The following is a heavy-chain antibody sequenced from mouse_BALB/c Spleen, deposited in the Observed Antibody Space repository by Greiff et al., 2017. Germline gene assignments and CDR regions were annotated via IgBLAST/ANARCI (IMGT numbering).Heavy chain of an antibody. J-gene: IGHJ4*01. D-gene: IGHD1-1*01. CDR3: ARHLYYYGSGYYYAMDY. CDR2: ISSGGGST. CDR1: GFAFSSYD. V-gene: IGHV5-12-1*01. Sequence: EVKVEESGGGLVKPGGSLKLSCAASGFAFSSYDMSWVRQTPEKRLEWVAYISSGGGSTYYPDTVKGRFTISRDNAKNTLYLQMSSLKSEDTAMYYCARHLYYYGSGYYYAMDYWGQGTSVTVSS.